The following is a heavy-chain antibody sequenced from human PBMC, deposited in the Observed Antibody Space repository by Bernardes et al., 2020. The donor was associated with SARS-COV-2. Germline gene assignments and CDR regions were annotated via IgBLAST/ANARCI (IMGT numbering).Heavy chain of an antibody. D-gene: IGHD2-21*02. CDR2: ISHTGTTI. CDR1: GFTFSSYE. CDR3: ARTTRGEGTASPPHNDY. V-gene: IGHV3-48*03. J-gene: IGHJ4*02. Sequence: GGSLRLSCVASGFTFSSYEMNWVRQAPGKGLEWISYISHTGTTICYADSVRGRFTISRDSAKNSLYLQMDSLRAEDTAVYYCARTTRGEGTASPPHNDYWGQGTLVTVSS.